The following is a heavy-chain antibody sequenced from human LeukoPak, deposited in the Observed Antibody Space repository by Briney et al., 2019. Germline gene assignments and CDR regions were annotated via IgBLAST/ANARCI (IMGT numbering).Heavy chain of an antibody. CDR1: GFTFSGYT. D-gene: IGHD6-13*01. CDR2: IIGSGSSI. V-gene: IGHV3-48*02. J-gene: IGHJ4*02. Sequence: PGGSLRLSCAASGFTFSGYTMSWVRQAPGKGLEGVSSIIGSGSSIYADSVRGRFTISRDNAKNSLYLQMNSLRDEDTAVYYCAMGAAAYWGQGTLVTVSS. CDR3: AMGAAAY.